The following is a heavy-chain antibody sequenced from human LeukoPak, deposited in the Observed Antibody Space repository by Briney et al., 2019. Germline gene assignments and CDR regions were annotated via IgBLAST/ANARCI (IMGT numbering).Heavy chain of an antibody. CDR1: GGSISSSSYY. CDR2: IYYSGST. D-gene: IGHD6-13*01. CDR3: ASAIAAARALDY. Sequence: SETLSLTCTGSGGSISSSSYYWGWIRQPPGKGLEWIGSIYYSGSTYYNPSLKSRVTISVDTSKNQFSLKLSSVTAADTAVYYCASAIAAARALDYWGQGTLVTVSS. J-gene: IGHJ4*02. V-gene: IGHV4-39*07.